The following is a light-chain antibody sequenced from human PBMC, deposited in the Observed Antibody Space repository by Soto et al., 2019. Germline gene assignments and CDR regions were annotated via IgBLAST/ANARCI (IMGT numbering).Light chain of an antibody. CDR2: EVS. CDR3: SSYVGSNNLV. Sequence: QSALTQPPSASGSPGQSVTISCTGTSSDVGGYNYVSWYQQHPGKAPKLMIYEVSKRPSGVPDRFSGSKSGNTASLAVSGLQAEDDDDYYCSSYVGSNNLVFGGGTKLTVL. CDR1: SSDVGGYNY. V-gene: IGLV2-8*01. J-gene: IGLJ2*01.